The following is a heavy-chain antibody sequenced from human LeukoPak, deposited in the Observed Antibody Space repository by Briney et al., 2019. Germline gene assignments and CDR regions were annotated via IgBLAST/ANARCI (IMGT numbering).Heavy chain of an antibody. CDR1: GYTFTSYY. D-gene: IGHD6-19*01. J-gene: IGHJ4*02. Sequence: ASVKVSCKASGYTFTSYYMHWVRQAPGQGLEWMGIINPSGGSTSYAQKFQGRVTMTRDTSISTAYMELSRLRSDDTAVYYCAKDRYSSGWYGWGQGTLVTVSS. V-gene: IGHV1-46*01. CDR3: AKDRYSSGWYG. CDR2: INPSGGST.